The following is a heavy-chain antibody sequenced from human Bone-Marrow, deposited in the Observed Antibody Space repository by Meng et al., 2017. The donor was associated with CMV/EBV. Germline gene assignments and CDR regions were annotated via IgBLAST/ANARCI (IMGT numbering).Heavy chain of an antibody. CDR3: TKNLVASAGDY. D-gene: IGHD6-13*01. V-gene: IGHV3-7*01. CDR1: GFTFSTYW. CDR2: IKPDGSQG. Sequence: GGSLRLSCAASGFTFSTYWMTWVRQAPGKGLEWVANIKPDGSQGYYVDSVRGRFTISRDNAKSSLYLQINDLRVEDTALYYCTKNLVASAGDYWGQGTLVTGSS. J-gene: IGHJ4*02.